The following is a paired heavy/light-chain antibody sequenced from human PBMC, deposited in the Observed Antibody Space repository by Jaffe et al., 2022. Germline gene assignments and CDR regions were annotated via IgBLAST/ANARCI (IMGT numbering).Light chain of an antibody. CDR2: KIS. J-gene: IGKJ2*01. CDR3: MQATQFPYT. V-gene: IGKV2-24*01. Sequence: DIVMTQTPLSSPVTLGQPASISCRSSQSLVHSDGNTYLNWLQQRPGQPPRLLIYKISNRFSGVPDRFSGSGAGTDFTLKISRVEAEDVGVYYCMQATQFPYTFGQGTKLEIK. CDR1: QSLVHSDGNTY.
Heavy chain of an antibody. CDR2: INPNSGGT. Sequence: QVQLVQSGAELKKPGASVKVSCKASGYTFSDYYIYWVRQAPGQGLECMGWINPNSGGTNYVQNFQGRVTMTRDTSFSTAYMELSSLRSDDTAVYYCARSLKNPDCSGGTCEKNNYWGQGTLVTVSS. V-gene: IGHV1-2*02. D-gene: IGHD2-15*01. J-gene: IGHJ4*02. CDR1: GYTFSDYY. CDR3: ARSLKNPDCSGGTCEKNNY.